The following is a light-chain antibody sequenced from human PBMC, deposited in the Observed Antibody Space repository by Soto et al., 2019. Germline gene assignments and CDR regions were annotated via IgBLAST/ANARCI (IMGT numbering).Light chain of an antibody. Sequence: EIVMTQSPATLSVSPGEIVTLSCRASQSVRSNLAWYQQKPGQVPRVLIYGASTRAIGIPDRFSGSGSGTEFTLTISSLQSEDFAVYYCQHYNNLWGFGGGTKVEIK. CDR2: GAS. V-gene: IGKV3-15*01. J-gene: IGKJ4*01. CDR3: QHYNNLWG. CDR1: QSVRSN.